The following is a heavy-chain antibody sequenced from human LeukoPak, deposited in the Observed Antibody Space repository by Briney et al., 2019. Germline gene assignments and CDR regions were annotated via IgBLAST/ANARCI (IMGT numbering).Heavy chain of an antibody. V-gene: IGHV3-23*01. Sequence: PGGSLRLSCAASGFTFISYAMSWVRQAPGKGLEWVAAISGSGGSTYYADSVKGRFTISRDNSTNTLYLQMNSLRAEDTAVYYCAKGDDFWSGYFPYYYGMDVWGQGTTVTVSS. D-gene: IGHD3-3*01. J-gene: IGHJ6*02. CDR3: AKGDDFWSGYFPYYYGMDV. CDR1: GFTFISYA. CDR2: ISGSGGST.